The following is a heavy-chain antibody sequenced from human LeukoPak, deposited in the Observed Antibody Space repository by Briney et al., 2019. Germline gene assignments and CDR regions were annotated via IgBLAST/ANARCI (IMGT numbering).Heavy chain of an antibody. D-gene: IGHD1-14*01. CDR3: ARVEKWTNLVRYYFDN. V-gene: IGHV3-23*01. CDR1: GFTFSSYA. CDR2: IRGSGGTT. Sequence: GGSLRLSCAASGFTFSSYAMSWVRQAPGKGLEWVSAIRGSGGTTYYADSVKGRFTISRDNAKNSLYLQMNSLRVEDTAVYFCARVEKWTNLVRYYFDNWGQGTLVTVAS. J-gene: IGHJ4*02.